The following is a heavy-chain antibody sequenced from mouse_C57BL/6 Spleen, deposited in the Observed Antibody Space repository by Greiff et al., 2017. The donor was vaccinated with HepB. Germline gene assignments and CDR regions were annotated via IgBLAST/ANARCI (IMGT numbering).Heavy chain of an antibody. J-gene: IGHJ1*03. V-gene: IGHV1-82*01. Sequence: VQLKESGPELVKPGASVKISCKASGYAFSSSWMNWVKQRPGKGLEWIGRIYPGDGDTNYNGKFKGKATLTADKSSSTAYMQLSSLTSEDSAVYFCAREGLLRYFDVWGTGTTVTVSS. CDR2: IYPGDGDT. CDR3: AREGLLRYFDV. CDR1: GYAFSSSW. D-gene: IGHD1-1*01.